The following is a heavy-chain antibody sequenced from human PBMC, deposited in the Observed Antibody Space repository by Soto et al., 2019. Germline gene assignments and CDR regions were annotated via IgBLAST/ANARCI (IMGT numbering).Heavy chain of an antibody. V-gene: IGHV4-34*01. CDR3: ARGLHGAWGSSWYWFDP. CDR2: INHSGST. J-gene: IGHJ5*02. Sequence: SETLSLTCAVYGGSFSGYYWSWIRQPPGKGLEWIGEINHSGSTNYNPSLKSRVTISVDTSKNQFSLKLSSVTAADTAVYYCARGLHGAWGSSWYWFDPWGQGTLVTVSS. CDR1: GGSFSGYY. D-gene: IGHD6-13*01.